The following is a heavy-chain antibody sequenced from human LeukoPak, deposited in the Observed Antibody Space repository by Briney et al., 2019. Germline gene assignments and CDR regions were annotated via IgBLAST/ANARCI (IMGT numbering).Heavy chain of an antibody. CDR1: GGSIGTYY. D-gene: IGHD2-21*02. CDR3: ARGFDCGGDCYSHGIDY. Sequence: PSETLSLTCTVSGGSIGTYYCSWIRQPAGKGLEWIGRIYTTGSTNYNPSLKSRVTMSVDTSKNQFSLKLSSVTAADTAAYYCARGFDCGGDCYSHGIDYWGQGTLVTVSS. CDR2: IYTTGST. J-gene: IGHJ4*02. V-gene: IGHV4-4*07.